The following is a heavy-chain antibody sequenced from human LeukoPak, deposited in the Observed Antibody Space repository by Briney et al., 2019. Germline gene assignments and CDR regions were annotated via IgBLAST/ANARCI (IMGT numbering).Heavy chain of an antibody. CDR1: EFTFSSYA. Sequence: GGSLRLSCAASEFTFSSYAMHWVRQAPGKGLEWVAVISYDGSNKYYADSVKGRFTISRDNSKNTLYLQMNSLRAEDTAVYYCARDWDDYGGNVVLDYWGQGTLVTVSS. CDR3: ARDWDDYGGNVVLDY. CDR2: ISYDGSNK. V-gene: IGHV3-30-3*01. J-gene: IGHJ4*02. D-gene: IGHD4-23*01.